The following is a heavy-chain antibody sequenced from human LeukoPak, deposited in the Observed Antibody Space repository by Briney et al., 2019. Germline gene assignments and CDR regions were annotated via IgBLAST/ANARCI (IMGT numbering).Heavy chain of an antibody. CDR1: GGSVKSNY. CDR2: IYDRGTT. D-gene: IGHD5-12*01. CDR3: ARDRRRDRLHAFDI. J-gene: IGHJ3*02. V-gene: IGHV4-59*02. Sequence: SETLSLTCTVSGGSVKSNYWTWIRQPPGRGLEWLGNIYDRGTTNYNPSLNGRVTISVDTSKNQFSLILSSVTAADTAVYYCARDRRRDRLHAFDIWGQGTMVTVSS.